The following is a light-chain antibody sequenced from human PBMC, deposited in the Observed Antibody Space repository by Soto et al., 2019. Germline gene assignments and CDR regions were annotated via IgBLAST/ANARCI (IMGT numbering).Light chain of an antibody. CDR2: EVS. CDR1: SSDGGGYNY. Sequence: QSALTQPASVSGSPGQSITISCTGTSSDGGGYNYVSWYQQHPGKAPKLMIYEVSNRPSGVSNRFSGSKSGNTASLTISGLKAEDEDDYYCSLYTSSSTWGFGAGTMLT. J-gene: IGLJ2*01. V-gene: IGLV2-14*01. CDR3: SLYTSSSTWG.